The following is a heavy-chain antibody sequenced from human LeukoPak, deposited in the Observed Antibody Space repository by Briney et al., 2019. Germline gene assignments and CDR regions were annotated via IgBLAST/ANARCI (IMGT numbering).Heavy chain of an antibody. V-gene: IGHV1-69*05. Sequence: SVKVSCKASGGTFSSYAISWVRQAPGQGLEWMGGIIPIFGTANYAQKFQGRVTITTDESTSTAYMELSSLRSEDTAVYYGARDSCGGDCCLDYWGQGTLVTVSS. CDR1: GGTFSSYA. CDR3: ARDSCGGDCCLDY. CDR2: IIPIFGTA. D-gene: IGHD2-21*02. J-gene: IGHJ4*02.